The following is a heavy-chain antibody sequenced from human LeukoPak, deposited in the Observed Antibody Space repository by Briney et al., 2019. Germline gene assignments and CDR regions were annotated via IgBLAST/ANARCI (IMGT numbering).Heavy chain of an antibody. J-gene: IGHJ6*03. Sequence: GGSLRLSCAASGFTFSDYYMTWIRQAPGKGLEWVAYINVRGDTILYADSVKGRFTISRDSAKNSLYLQMNSLRAEDTAVYYCAREDNVWNLLYNYYMDVWGKGTTVTVSS. D-gene: IGHD1-1*01. CDR3: AREDNVWNLLYNYYMDV. V-gene: IGHV3-11*01. CDR2: INVRGDTI. CDR1: GFTFSDYY.